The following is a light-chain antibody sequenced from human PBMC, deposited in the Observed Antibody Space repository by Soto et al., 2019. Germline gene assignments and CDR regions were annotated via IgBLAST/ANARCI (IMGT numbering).Light chain of an antibody. Sequence: QSVLTQPPSASGTPGQSVTISCSGSSSNIGSNTVNWYQQLPGTAPKLLIYSNNQRPSGVPDRFSGSKSGTSASLAISGLQSEDEADYYCAAWDDSLNALFGTGTKVTVL. CDR1: SSNIGSNT. V-gene: IGLV1-44*01. CDR3: AAWDDSLNAL. J-gene: IGLJ1*01. CDR2: SNN.